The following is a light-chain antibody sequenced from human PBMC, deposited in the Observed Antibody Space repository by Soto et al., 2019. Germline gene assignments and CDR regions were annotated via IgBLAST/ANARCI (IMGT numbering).Light chain of an antibody. Sequence: DRMLTHARHYKTVTPGEPASISCRSSQRLLHSNGNTFLDWYLQKPGQSPQLLIYLGSNPSSGVPDTVSGSEACTDFTLKISIMEVYYVRIHRPTRSIQSPYT. CDR3: TRSIQSPYT. V-gene: IGKV2-28*01. CDR2: LGS. CDR1: QRLLHSNGNTF. J-gene: IGKJ2*01.